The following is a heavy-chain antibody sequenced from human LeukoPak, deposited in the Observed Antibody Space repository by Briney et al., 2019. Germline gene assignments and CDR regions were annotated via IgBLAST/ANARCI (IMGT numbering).Heavy chain of an antibody. D-gene: IGHD3-22*01. J-gene: IGHJ4*02. CDR2: ISGRGSTI. CDR1: GFTFSSYE. Sequence: GGSLRLSCAASGFTFSSYEMNWVRQAPGKGLEWVSYISGRGSTIYYADSVKGRFTISRDNAKNSLYLEMNSLRAEDTAVYYCARGGLGFYDGSGYYYAFDYWGQGTLVTVSS. CDR3: ARGGLGFYDGSGYYYAFDY. V-gene: IGHV3-48*03.